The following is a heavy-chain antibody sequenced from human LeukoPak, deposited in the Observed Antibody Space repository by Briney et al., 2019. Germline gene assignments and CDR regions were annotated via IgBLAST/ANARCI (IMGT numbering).Heavy chain of an antibody. CDR2: IYYSGST. CDR3: ARGSPYYYDSGAFDAFDI. Sequence: SETLSLTCTVSGGSVSSGSYYWSWIRQPPGKGLEWIGYIYYSGSTNYNPSLKSRVTISVDTSKNQLSLKLSSVTAADTAVYYCARGSPYYYDSGAFDAFDIWGQGTMVTVSS. J-gene: IGHJ3*02. D-gene: IGHD3-22*01. V-gene: IGHV4-61*01. CDR1: GGSVSSGSYY.